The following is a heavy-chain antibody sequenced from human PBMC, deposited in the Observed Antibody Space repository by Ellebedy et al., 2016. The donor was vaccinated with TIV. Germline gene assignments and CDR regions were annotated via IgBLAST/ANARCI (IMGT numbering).Heavy chain of an antibody. CDR1: GYTFTGYY. Sequence: AASVKVSCKASGYTFTGYYMHWVRQAPGQGLEWMGWINPNSGGTNYAQKFQGWVTITRDTSISTAYMDLSRLRSDDTAVYYCARGMKLGIVWYYFDYWGQGTLVTVSS. V-gene: IGHV1-2*04. J-gene: IGHJ4*02. CDR2: INPNSGGT. CDR3: ARGMKLGIVWYYFDY. D-gene: IGHD7-27*01.